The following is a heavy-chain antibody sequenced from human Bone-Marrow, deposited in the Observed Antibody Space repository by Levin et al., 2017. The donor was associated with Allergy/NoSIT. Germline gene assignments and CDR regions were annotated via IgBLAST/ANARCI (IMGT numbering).Heavy chain of an antibody. Sequence: GESLKISCKASGYTFTSYGISWVRQAPGQGLEWMGWISAYNGNTNYAQKLQGRVTMTTDTSTSTAYMELRSLRSDDTAVYYCARNVFGPYSSSWYGFGGAFDIWGQGTMVTVSS. D-gene: IGHD6-13*01. V-gene: IGHV1-18*01. J-gene: IGHJ3*02. CDR3: ARNVFGPYSSSWYGFGGAFDI. CDR2: ISAYNGNT. CDR1: GYTFTSYG.